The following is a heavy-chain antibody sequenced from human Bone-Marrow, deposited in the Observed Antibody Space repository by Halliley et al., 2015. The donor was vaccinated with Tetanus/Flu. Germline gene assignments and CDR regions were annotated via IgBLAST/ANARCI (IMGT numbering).Heavy chain of an antibody. J-gene: IGHJ4*02. V-gene: IGHV3-23*01. Sequence: LEYLSTISGLDDTTFYADSVKGRFTISRDTSKNTLYLQMNSLRAEDTAIYYCAKDRWLQSDHFDSWGQGALVTFSS. CDR3: AKDRWLQSDHFDS. D-gene: IGHD5-12*01. CDR2: ISGLDDTT.